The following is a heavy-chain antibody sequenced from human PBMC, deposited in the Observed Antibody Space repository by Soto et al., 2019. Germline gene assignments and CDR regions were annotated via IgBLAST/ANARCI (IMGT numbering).Heavy chain of an antibody. CDR2: ISAYNGNT. Sequence: GASVKVSCKASGYTFTSYGISWVRQAPGQGLEWMGWISAYNGNTNYAQKLQGRVTMTTDTSTSTAYMALRSLRSDDTAVYYCARGSITMVRGVIYYYYYGMDVWGQGTTVTVSS. D-gene: IGHD3-10*01. V-gene: IGHV1-18*04. CDR1: GYTFTSYG. J-gene: IGHJ6*02. CDR3: ARGSITMVRGVIYYYYYGMDV.